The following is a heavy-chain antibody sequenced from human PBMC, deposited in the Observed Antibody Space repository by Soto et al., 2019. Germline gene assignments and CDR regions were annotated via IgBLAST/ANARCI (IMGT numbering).Heavy chain of an antibody. D-gene: IGHD4-4*01. V-gene: IGHV4-34*01. CDR3: ARDYIADYYFDY. J-gene: IGHJ4*02. CDR2: INHSGST. CDR1: GGSFSGYY. Sequence: SETLSLTCAVYGGSFSGYYWSWIRQPPGKGLEWIGEINHSGSTNYNPSLKSRVTISVDTSKNQFSLKLSSVTAADTAVYYCARDYIADYYFDYWGQGTLVTVSS.